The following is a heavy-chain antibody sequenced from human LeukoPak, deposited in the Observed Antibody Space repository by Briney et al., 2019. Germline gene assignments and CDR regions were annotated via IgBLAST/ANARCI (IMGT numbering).Heavy chain of an antibody. CDR2: ISGYNANR. CDR1: GYSFIKHG. Sequence: ASVKVSCKASGYSFIKHGMSWLRQAPGQGLEWMGWISGYNANRDYAQKFQDRVTMTIDTSATTAYMELRSLRSDDTALYYCARDLTNNRQRNYFDYRGQGTLVTVSS. CDR3: ARDLTNNRQRNYFDY. V-gene: IGHV1-18*01. J-gene: IGHJ4*02. D-gene: IGHD1/OR15-1a*01.